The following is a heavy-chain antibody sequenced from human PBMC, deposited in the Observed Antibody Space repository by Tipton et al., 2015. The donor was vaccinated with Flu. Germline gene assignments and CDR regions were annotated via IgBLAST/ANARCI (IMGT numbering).Heavy chain of an antibody. CDR1: GYSFTSYY. J-gene: IGHJ6*02. D-gene: IGHD6-19*01. Sequence: QSGAEVKKPGASVQVSCKASGYSFTSYYMHWVRQAPGQGLEWMGIINPSGGYTSYAQKFQGRVTMTSDTSTSTVYMDLSSLSSEDTAMYYCATLQTVAHREDALDVWGQGTTVTVSS. CDR3: ATLQTVAHREDALDV. CDR2: INPSGGYT. V-gene: IGHV1-46*01.